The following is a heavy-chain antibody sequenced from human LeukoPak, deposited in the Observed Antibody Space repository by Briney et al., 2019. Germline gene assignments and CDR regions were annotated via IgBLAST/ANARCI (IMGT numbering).Heavy chain of an antibody. CDR2: ISSSSSYI. CDR1: GFTFSSYS. J-gene: IGHJ6*02. CDR3: ARDLRDDIVVVVAATRHYYYGMDV. Sequence: GGSLGLSCAASGFTFSSYSMNWVRQAPGKGLEWVSSISSSSSYIYYADSVKGRFTISRDNAKNSLYLQMNSLRAEDTAVYYCARDLRDDIVVVVAATRHYYYGMDVWGQGTTVTVSS. D-gene: IGHD2-15*01. V-gene: IGHV3-21*01.